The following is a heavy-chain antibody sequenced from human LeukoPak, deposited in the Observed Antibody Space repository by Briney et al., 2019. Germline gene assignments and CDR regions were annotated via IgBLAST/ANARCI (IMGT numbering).Heavy chain of an antibody. Sequence: ASVKVSFKDSGYTFTSYGISWVRQAPGQGLEWMGWISTYNGNTNYAHKFQGRVTLTTDTSTSKASMELRSLRSDDTAVYYCARDRRYDFWSGYYNYKYYYYGMDVWGQGTTVTVSS. CDR2: ISTYNGNT. D-gene: IGHD3-3*01. J-gene: IGHJ6*02. CDR1: GYTFTSYG. CDR3: ARDRRYDFWSGYYNYKYYYYGMDV. V-gene: IGHV1-18*01.